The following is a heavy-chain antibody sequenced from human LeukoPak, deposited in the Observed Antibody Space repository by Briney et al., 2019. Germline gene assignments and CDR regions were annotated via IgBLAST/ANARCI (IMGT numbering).Heavy chain of an antibody. CDR3: ARDYYYDSSGYHYYFDY. CDR2: IRSNDGTT. Sequence: GGSLRLSCEASGFTFSNYGMNWVRQAPGKGLEWVSYIRSNDGTTHYADSVKGRFTISRDNSKNTLYLQMNSLRAEDTAVYYCARDYYYDSSGYHYYFDYWGQGTLVTVPS. J-gene: IGHJ4*02. V-gene: IGHV3-48*01. D-gene: IGHD3-22*01. CDR1: GFTFSNYG.